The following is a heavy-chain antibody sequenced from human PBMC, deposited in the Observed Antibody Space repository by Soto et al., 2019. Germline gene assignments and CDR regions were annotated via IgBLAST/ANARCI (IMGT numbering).Heavy chain of an antibody. D-gene: IGHD4-17*01. V-gene: IGHV3-30-3*01. CDR2: ISYDGSNK. CDR3: GRKGYGDYGGMDV. CDR1: GFTFSSYA. Sequence: QVQLVESGGGVVQPGRSLRLSCAASGFTFSSYAMHWVRQAPGKGLEWVAVISYDGSNKYYADSVKGRFTISRDNSKNTLYLQMNSLRAEDTAVYYCGRKGYGDYGGMDVWGQGTTVTVSS. J-gene: IGHJ6*02.